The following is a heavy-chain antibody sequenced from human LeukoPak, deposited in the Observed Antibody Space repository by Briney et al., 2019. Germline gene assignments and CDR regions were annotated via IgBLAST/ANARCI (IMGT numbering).Heavy chain of an antibody. CDR3: AREKRGNYGYNFDY. V-gene: IGHV4-4*07. Sequence: SETLSLTCTVSGGSINGFHWTWIRQPAGKGLEWMGRIYTSGSTDYNPSLKSRVTMSVDTSKNQFSLMLSSVTAADTAVYFCAREKRGNYGYNFDYWGQGTLVTVSS. J-gene: IGHJ4*02. CDR1: GGSINGFH. CDR2: IYTSGST. D-gene: IGHD3-10*01.